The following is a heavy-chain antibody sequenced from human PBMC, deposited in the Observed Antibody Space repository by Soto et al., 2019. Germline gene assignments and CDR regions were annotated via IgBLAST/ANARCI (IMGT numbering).Heavy chain of an antibody. CDR2: IWYDGSNK. D-gene: IGHD1-1*01. J-gene: IGHJ5*02. V-gene: IGHV3-33*01. CDR3: ARDSTSGTTNWFDP. CDR1: GFTFSSYG. Sequence: GGSLRLSCAASGFTFSSYGMHWVRQAPGKGLEWVAVIWYDGSNKNYADSVKGRFTISRDNSKNTLYLQMNSLRAEDTAVYYCARDSTSGTTNWFDPWGQGTLVIVSS.